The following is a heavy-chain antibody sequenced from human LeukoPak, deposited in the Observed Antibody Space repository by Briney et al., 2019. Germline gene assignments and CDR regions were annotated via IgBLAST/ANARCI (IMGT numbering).Heavy chain of an antibody. J-gene: IGHJ4*02. CDR2: ISGSGTVT. CDR3: ARDYGDRSN. V-gene: IGHV3-23*01. CDR1: AFTFTNYA. D-gene: IGHD4-17*01. Sequence: GGSLRLSCTASAFTFTNYAMNWVRQAPGKGLEWVSTISGSGTVTYYADSVKGRFTISRDDSTVYLQMNSLRAEDTAVYYCARDYGDRSNWGQGTLVTVSS.